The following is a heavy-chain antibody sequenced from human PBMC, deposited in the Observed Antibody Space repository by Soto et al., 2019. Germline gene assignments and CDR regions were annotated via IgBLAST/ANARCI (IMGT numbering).Heavy chain of an antibody. Sequence: SVKVSCKASGGTFSSYAISWVRQAPGQGLEWMGGIIPIFGTANYAQKFQGRVTITADESTSTAYMELSSLRSEDTAVYYCARGTQYGSGSSFDYWGQGTLVTVSS. CDR1: GGTFSSYA. J-gene: IGHJ4*02. CDR2: IIPIFGTA. V-gene: IGHV1-69*13. D-gene: IGHD3-10*01. CDR3: ARGTQYGSGSSFDY.